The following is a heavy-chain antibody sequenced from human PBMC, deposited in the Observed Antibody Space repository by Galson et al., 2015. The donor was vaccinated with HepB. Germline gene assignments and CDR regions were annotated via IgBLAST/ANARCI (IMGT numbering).Heavy chain of an antibody. V-gene: IGHV3-49*04. CDR2: IRSKGFGGTT. Sequence: SLRLSCAGSGFTFGDYPMSWVRQAPGKGLEWLSLIRSKGFGGTTEYAASVKGRFIISRDDSKSIAYLQMNSLKTEDTAVYYCTRPEYSSNWHDRLFWGRGTLVTVSS. D-gene: IGHD1-20*01. CDR1: GFTFGDYP. J-gene: IGHJ4*02. CDR3: TRPEYSSNWHDRLF.